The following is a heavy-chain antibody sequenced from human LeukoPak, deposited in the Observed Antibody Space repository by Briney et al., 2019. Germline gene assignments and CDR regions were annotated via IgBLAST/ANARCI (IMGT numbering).Heavy chain of an antibody. Sequence: GGSLRLSCAASGLTFDDYAMHWVRQAPGKGLEWVSLISGDGGSTYYADSVKGRLTISRDNSKNSLYLQMNSLRTEDTALYYCAKDMGYSQGRGAFDIWGQGTMVTVSS. CDR1: GLTFDDYA. CDR2: ISGDGGST. D-gene: IGHD5-24*01. V-gene: IGHV3-43*02. CDR3: AKDMGYSQGRGAFDI. J-gene: IGHJ3*02.